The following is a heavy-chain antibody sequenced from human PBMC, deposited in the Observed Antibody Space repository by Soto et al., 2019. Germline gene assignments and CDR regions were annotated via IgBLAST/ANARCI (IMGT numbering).Heavy chain of an antibody. Sequence: SETLSLTCTVSGGSISSYYWSWIRQPPGKGLEWIGYIYYSGSTNYNPSLKSRVTISVDTSKNQFSLKLSSVTAADTAVYYCARSRDYYGSGTYDYYYYYGMDVWGQGTTVTVSS. CDR2: IYYSGST. J-gene: IGHJ6*02. CDR1: GGSISSYY. D-gene: IGHD3-10*01. V-gene: IGHV4-59*01. CDR3: ARSRDYYGSGTYDYYYYYGMDV.